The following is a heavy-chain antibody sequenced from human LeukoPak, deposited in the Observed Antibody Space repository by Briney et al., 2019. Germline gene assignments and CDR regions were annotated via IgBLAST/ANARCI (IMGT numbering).Heavy chain of an antibody. CDR3: ARGGRFWSGYYYYYYYYMDV. CDR1: GYTFTSYY. V-gene: IGHV1-46*01. J-gene: IGHJ6*03. CDR2: INPSGGST. D-gene: IGHD3-3*01. Sequence: ASVKVSCKASGYTFTSYYMNWVRQAPGQGLEWMGIINPSGGSTSYAQKFQGRVTMTRDTSTSTVYMELSSLRSEDTAVYYCARGGRFWSGYYYYYYYYMDVWGKGTTVTVSS.